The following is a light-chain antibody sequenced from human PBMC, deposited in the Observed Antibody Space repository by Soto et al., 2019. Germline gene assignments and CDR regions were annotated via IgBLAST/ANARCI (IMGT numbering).Light chain of an antibody. CDR2: AAS. CDR1: QTISTY. J-gene: IGKJ3*01. V-gene: IGKV1-39*01. CDR3: QQSYRAPLT. Sequence: DIQMTQSPSTLSGSVGDRVTITCRASQTISTYLNWYQQKPGKAPKLLIHAASSVQSGVPSRFSGSGSGTDFTLTISSLQPEDFATYYCQQSYRAPLTFGPGTKVDIK.